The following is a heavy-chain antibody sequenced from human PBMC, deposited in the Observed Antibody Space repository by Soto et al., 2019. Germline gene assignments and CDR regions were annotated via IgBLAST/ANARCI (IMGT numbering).Heavy chain of an antibody. V-gene: IGHV1-18*04. D-gene: IGHD6-19*01. CDR3: ARKRSGWPKFGW. CDR2: INGYSGTT. J-gene: IGHJ4*02. CDR1: GYTFTTYD. Sequence: QVQLVQSAAELKKPGASVNVSCMTSGYTFTTYDITWVRQAPGQGLEWMGWINGYSGTTDYAQKFQGRVTMTTDTSRGIAFMELSRLNLDDTGVSFCARKRSGWPKFGWWGQGTLVTVSS.